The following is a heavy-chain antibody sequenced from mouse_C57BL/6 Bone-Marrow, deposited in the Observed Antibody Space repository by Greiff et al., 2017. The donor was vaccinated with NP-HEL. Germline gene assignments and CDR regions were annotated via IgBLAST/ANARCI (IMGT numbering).Heavy chain of an antibody. CDR2: INPNNGGT. Sequence: VQLQPSGPELVKPGASVKISCKASGYTFTDSYMNWVKQSHGKSLEWIGDINPNNGGTSYNQKFKGKATLTVDKSSSTAYMELRSLTSEDSAVYYCARPYYGSIYWYFDVWGTGTTVTVSS. CDR3: ARPYYGSIYWYFDV. V-gene: IGHV1-26*01. J-gene: IGHJ1*03. D-gene: IGHD1-1*01. CDR1: GYTFTDSY.